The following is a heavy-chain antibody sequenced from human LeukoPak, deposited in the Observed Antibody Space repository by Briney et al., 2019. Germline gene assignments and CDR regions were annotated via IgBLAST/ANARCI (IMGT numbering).Heavy chain of an antibody. J-gene: IGHJ4*02. Sequence: GGSLRLSCAASGLTFSSYWMHWVRQAPGKGLVWVSRISSDGSSTTYADSVKGRFTISRDNAMNTLYLHMNSLRAEDTAVYYCARGMYINYGDYWGQGTLVTVSS. D-gene: IGHD4-17*01. V-gene: IGHV3-74*01. CDR2: ISSDGSST. CDR1: GLTFSSYW. CDR3: ARGMYINYGDY.